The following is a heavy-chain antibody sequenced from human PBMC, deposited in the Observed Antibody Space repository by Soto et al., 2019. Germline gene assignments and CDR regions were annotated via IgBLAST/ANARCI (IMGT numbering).Heavy chain of an antibody. CDR1: VFTFSSYA. J-gene: IGHJ4*02. D-gene: IGHD1-26*01. CDR2: ISGSGGST. CDR3: AKGTGRGSYPFDY. V-gene: IGHV3-23*01. Sequence: WWSLRLSCAASVFTFSSYAMSWVRQAPGKGLEWVSAISGSGGSTYYADSVKGRFTISRDNSKNTLYLQMNSLRAEDTAVYYCAKGTGRGSYPFDYWGQGTLVTVSS.